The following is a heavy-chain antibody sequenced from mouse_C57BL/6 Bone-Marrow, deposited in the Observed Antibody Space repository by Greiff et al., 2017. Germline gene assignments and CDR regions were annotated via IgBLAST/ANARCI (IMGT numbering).Heavy chain of an antibody. D-gene: IGHD2-4*01. J-gene: IGHJ4*01. CDR3: TRDYESHD. CDR1: GFNIKDDY. V-gene: IGHV14-4*01. CDR2: IDPENGDT. Sequence: EVQLQQSGAELVRPGASVKLSCTASGFNIKDDYMHWVKQRPEQGLEWIGWIDPENGDTEYASKFQGKATITAATSSNTAYLQLSSLTSEDTAVYYCTRDYESHDWGQGTSVTVSS.